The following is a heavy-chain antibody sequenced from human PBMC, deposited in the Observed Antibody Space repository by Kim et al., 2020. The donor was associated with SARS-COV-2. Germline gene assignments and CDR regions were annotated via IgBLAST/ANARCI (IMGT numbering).Heavy chain of an antibody. CDR1: GGSFSGYY. Sequence: SETLSLTCAVYGGSFSGYYWSWIRQPPGKGLEWIGEINHSGSTNYNPSLKSRVTISVDTSKNQFSLKLSSVTAADTAVYYCARGQRGQIRVLFDSQNYF. V-gene: IGHV4-34*01. CDR3: ARGQRGQIRVLFDSQNYF. CDR2: INHSGST. D-gene: IGHD2-21*01. J-gene: IGHJ4*01.